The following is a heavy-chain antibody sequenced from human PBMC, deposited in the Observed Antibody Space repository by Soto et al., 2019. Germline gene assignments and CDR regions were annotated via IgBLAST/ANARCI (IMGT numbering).Heavy chain of an antibody. V-gene: IGHV3-74*03. CDR3: GRDQDPYGSGTYNL. CDR2: INGDGTST. Sequence: EVQLVESGGGLVQPGGSLRLSCAASGFTFSTFWMHWVRQAPGKGLVWVSRINGDGTSTKYADSVKGRFTISRDNVKNTLYLQMNSLRAEDTAIYYCGRDQDPYGSGTYNLWGQVTLATVSS. CDR1: GFTFSTFW. D-gene: IGHD3-10*01. J-gene: IGHJ4*02.